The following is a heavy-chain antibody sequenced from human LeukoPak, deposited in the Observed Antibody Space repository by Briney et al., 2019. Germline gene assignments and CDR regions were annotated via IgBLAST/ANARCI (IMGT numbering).Heavy chain of an antibody. CDR3: TRNRYHLVDY. D-gene: IGHD2-2*01. J-gene: IGHJ4*02. CDR2: IKSKTDGGTT. CDR1: GFTFTNAW. V-gene: IGHV3-15*01. Sequence: PGGSLRLSCAASGFTFTNAWMSWVRQAPGKGPEWVGRIKSKTDGGTTDYAAPVKGRFSISRDDSKNTLYLQMSSLKTEDTAVYYCTRNRYHLVDYWGQGTLVTVSS.